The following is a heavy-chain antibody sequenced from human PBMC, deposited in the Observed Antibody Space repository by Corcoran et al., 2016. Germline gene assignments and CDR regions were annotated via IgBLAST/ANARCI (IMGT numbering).Heavy chain of an antibody. CDR2: ISTSSSTI. CDR1: GFTFSSYS. V-gene: IGHV3-48*02. D-gene: IGHD1-26*01. CDR3: AREYGTGSYYDLDY. Sequence: EVQLVESGGGLVQPGGSLRLSCAVSGFTFSSYSMNWVRQAPGKGLEWVSYISTSSSTIYYTDSVKGRFTISRDNAKNSLYLQMNSLRDEDTAVYYCAREYGTGSYYDLDYWGQGTLVTVSS. J-gene: IGHJ4*02.